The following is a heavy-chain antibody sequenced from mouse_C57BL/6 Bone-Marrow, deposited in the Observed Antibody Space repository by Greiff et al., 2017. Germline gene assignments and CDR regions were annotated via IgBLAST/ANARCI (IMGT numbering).Heavy chain of an antibody. V-gene: IGHV5-4*03. CDR1: GFTFSSYA. CDR2: ISDGGSYT. Sequence: EVMLVESGGGLVKPGGSLKLSCAASGFTFSSYAMSWVRQTPEKRLEWVATISDGGSYTYYPDNVKGRFTISRDNAKNNLYLQMSQLKSEDTAMYCCRRAGNPFDYWGQGTTLTVSA. D-gene: IGHD2-1*01. J-gene: IGHJ2*01. CDR3: RRAGNPFDY.